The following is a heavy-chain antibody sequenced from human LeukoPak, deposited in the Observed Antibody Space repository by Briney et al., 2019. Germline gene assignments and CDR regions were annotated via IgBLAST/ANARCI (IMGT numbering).Heavy chain of an antibody. CDR1: GGSISSSSYH. CDR3: ARRRFITGLYYYYYMDV. D-gene: IGHD1-14*01. V-gene: IGHV4-39*01. CDR2: IYYGGNT. J-gene: IGHJ6*03. Sequence: PSETLSLTCTVSGGSISSSSYHWGWVRQPPGKGLEWIGSIYYGGNTYYNPSLKSRVTISVDTSRNQFSLRLSSVTAADAAAYYCARRRFITGLYYYYYMDVWGKGTTVTVSS.